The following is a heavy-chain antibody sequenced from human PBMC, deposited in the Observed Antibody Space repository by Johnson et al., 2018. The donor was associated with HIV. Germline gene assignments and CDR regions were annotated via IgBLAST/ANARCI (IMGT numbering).Heavy chain of an antibody. J-gene: IGHJ3*02. Sequence: QLVESGGGLVQPGGSLRLSCAASGFTFSSFWMTWVRQAPGKGLEWVANIKDDGSEKSYVDSVKGRFTISRDNAKNSLYLQMNSLRAEDTAIYYCARPNRPQYRSTFDIWGQGTKVTVSS. CDR3: ARPNRPQYRSTFDI. D-gene: IGHD6-13*01. CDR2: IKDDGSEK. V-gene: IGHV3-7*05. CDR1: GFTFSSFW.